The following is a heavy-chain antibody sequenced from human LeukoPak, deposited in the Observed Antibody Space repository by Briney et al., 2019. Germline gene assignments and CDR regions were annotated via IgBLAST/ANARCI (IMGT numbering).Heavy chain of an antibody. D-gene: IGHD3-22*01. CDR1: GFTFSSYE. Sequence: GGSLRLSCAASGFTFSSYEMNWVRQAPGKGLEWVSYISSSGSTIYYADSVKGRFTISRDNAKNSLYLQMNSLRAEDTAVYYCARDRHYDSSGYYMFSDYWGQGTLVTVSS. CDR3: ARDRHYDSSGYYMFSDY. J-gene: IGHJ4*02. CDR2: ISSSGSTI. V-gene: IGHV3-48*03.